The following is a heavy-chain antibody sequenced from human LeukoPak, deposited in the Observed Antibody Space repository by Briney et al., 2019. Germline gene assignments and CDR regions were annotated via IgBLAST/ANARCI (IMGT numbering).Heavy chain of an antibody. V-gene: IGHV6-1*01. CDR3: ARATWIQLWERIYYFDY. Sequence: SQTLSLTCAISGDSVSSNSAAWNWIRQSPSRGLEWLGRTYYRSKWYNDYAVSVKSRITINPDTSKNQFSLQLNSVTPEDTAVYYCARATWIQLWERIYYFDYWGQGTPVTVSS. J-gene: IGHJ4*02. CDR1: GDSVSSNSAA. CDR2: TYYRSKWYN. D-gene: IGHD5-18*01.